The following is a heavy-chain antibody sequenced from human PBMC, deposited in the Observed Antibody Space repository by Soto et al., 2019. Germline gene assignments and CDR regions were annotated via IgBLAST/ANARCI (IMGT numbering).Heavy chain of an antibody. Sequence: QVQLVQSGAEVKKPGSSVKVSCKASGGTFSSYTISWVRQAPGQGLEWMGRIIPILGIANYAQKFQGRVTITADKSTSTAYMELSSLRSEDTAVYYCARYIVDTRTRDFDIWGQGTMVTVSS. J-gene: IGHJ3*02. D-gene: IGHD5-12*01. V-gene: IGHV1-69*02. CDR1: GGTFSSYT. CDR2: IIPILGIA. CDR3: ARYIVDTRTRDFDI.